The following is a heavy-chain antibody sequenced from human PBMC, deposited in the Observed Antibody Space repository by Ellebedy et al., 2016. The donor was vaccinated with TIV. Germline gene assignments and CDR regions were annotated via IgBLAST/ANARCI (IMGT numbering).Heavy chain of an antibody. V-gene: IGHV4-59*08. Sequence: SETLSLTCAVYGGSFSSYYWSWIRQPPGKGLEWIGYIYYSGSTNYNPSLKSRVTISVDTSKNQFSLKLSSVTAADTAVYYCARHTYDFWSGYHKNYYYYGMDVWGQGTTVTVSS. CDR3: ARHTYDFWSGYHKNYYYYGMDV. D-gene: IGHD3-3*01. J-gene: IGHJ6*02. CDR1: GGSFSSYY. CDR2: IYYSGST.